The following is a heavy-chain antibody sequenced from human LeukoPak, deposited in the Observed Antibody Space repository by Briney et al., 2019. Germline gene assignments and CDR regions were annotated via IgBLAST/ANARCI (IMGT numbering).Heavy chain of an antibody. CDR3: AKVRVITTVLGVYFDY. CDR1: GFTFSSYA. CDR2: ISYDGSTK. V-gene: IGHV3-30*04. D-gene: IGHD3-22*01. Sequence: PGGSLRLSCAASGFTFSSYAIHWVRQAPGKGLEWVAVISYDGSTKYNADSVKGRFTISRDNSKNTLYLQMNSLRAEDTAVYYCAKVRVITTVLGVYFDYWGQGTLVTVSS. J-gene: IGHJ4*02.